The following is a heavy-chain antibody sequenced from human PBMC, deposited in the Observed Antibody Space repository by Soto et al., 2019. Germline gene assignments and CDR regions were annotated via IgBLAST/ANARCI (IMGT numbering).Heavy chain of an antibody. J-gene: IGHJ4*02. V-gene: IGHV1-46*02. CDR1: ANSINNCN. D-gene: IGHD3-10*01. CDR2: INPSGDTT. CDR3: ARDVSSSSRGYYFDY. Sequence: QVHLEQSGAEVKRPGASVRLSCKASANSINNCNMHWVRQAPGQGLEWLGLINPSGDTTNLAQKFQGRTTLTRDASTSTAYMELSGLRSEDTAVYYCARDVSSSSRGYYFDYWGPGTVVIVSS.